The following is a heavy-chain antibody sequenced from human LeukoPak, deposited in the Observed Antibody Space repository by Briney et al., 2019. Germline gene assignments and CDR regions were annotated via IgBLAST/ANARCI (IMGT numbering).Heavy chain of an antibody. D-gene: IGHD3-22*01. V-gene: IGHV4-59*12. Sequence: SETLSLTCTVSGGSISSYYWSWIRQPPGKGLEWIGYIYYSGSTNYNPSLKSRVTISVDTSKNQFSLKLSSVTAADTAVYYCARDQVAYYYDSSGVQNAFDIWGQGTMVTVSS. J-gene: IGHJ3*02. CDR3: ARDQVAYYYDSSGVQNAFDI. CDR2: IYYSGST. CDR1: GGSISSYY.